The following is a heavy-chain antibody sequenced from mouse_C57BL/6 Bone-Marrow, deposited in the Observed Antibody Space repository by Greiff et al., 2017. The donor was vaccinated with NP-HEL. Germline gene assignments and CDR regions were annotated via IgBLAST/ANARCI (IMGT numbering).Heavy chain of an antibody. D-gene: IGHD1-1*01. CDR2: IDPANGNT. V-gene: IGHV14-3*01. J-gene: IGHJ1*03. CDR3: ARRHGSSLWYFDV. Sequence: VTLKESVAELVRPGASVKLSCTASGFNIKNTYMHWVKQRPEQGLEWIGRIDPANGNTKYAPKFQGKATITADTSSNTAYLQLSSLTSEDTAIYYCARRHGSSLWYFDVWGTGTTVTVSS. CDR1: GFNIKNTY.